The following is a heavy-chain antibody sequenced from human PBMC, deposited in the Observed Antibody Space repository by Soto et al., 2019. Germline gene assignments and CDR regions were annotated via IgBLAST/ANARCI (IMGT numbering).Heavy chain of an antibody. CDR3: ARDMLAAAGYDRGYYYGMDV. J-gene: IGHJ6*02. CDR1: GFTFSSYA. CDR2: ISYDGSNK. D-gene: IGHD6-13*01. V-gene: IGHV3-30-3*01. Sequence: QVQLVESGGGVVQPGRSLRLSCAASGFTFSSYAMHWVRQAPGKGLEWGAVISYDGSNKYYADSVKGRFTISRDNSKNTLYLQMNSLRAEDTAVYYCARDMLAAAGYDRGYYYGMDVWGQGTTVTVSS.